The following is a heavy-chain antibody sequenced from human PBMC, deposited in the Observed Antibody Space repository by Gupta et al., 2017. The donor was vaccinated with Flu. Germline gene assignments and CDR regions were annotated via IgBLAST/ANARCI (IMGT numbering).Heavy chain of an antibody. J-gene: IGHJ4*02. Sequence: QLQVVESGGGLVNSGGSLRLSCSTSGLSFSDYPMTWLRQAPGKGLEWVAYFSNTGEKIDYGESVRGRFTSSRDTARDSVYLDMNNLRSGDTAIYYFAATRPDNWYFDSRGSRRPENPDFWGQGTVVTVTS. V-gene: IGHV3-11*01. CDR1: GLSFSDYP. CDR3: AATRPDNWYFDSRGSRRPENPDF. D-gene: IGHD3-3*01. CDR2: FSNTGEKI.